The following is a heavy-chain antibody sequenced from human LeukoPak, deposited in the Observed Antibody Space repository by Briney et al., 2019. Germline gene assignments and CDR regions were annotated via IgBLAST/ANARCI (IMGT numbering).Heavy chain of an antibody. J-gene: IGHJ4*02. CDR1: GYTFTSYY. CDR3: ARARGGYDLVCDY. V-gene: IGHV1-46*01. Sequence: ASVKVSRKASGYTFTSYYLHWVRQAPGQGLGWMGIINPSGGSTSYAQKFQGRVTMTRDMSTSTVYMELSSLRSEDTAVYYCARARGGYDLVCDYWGQGTLVTVSS. CDR2: INPSGGST. D-gene: IGHD5-12*01.